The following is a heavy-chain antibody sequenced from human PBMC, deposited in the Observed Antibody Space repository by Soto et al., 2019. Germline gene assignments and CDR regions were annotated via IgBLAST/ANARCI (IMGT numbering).Heavy chain of an antibody. CDR2: IAYDGSIQ. Sequence: QVRLVESGGGVIQPERSLRLSCAASGFIFSEFGMHWVRQAPGKVLEWIGVIAYDGSIQYYADPVKGRFTLSRDNSKNTLYLQMNNLRTEDTAIYYCAKGPEVRRGGWYFEDWGQGTLVTVSS. D-gene: IGHD6-19*01. V-gene: IGHV3-30*18. CDR3: AKGPEVRRGGWYFED. CDR1: GFIFSEFG. J-gene: IGHJ1*01.